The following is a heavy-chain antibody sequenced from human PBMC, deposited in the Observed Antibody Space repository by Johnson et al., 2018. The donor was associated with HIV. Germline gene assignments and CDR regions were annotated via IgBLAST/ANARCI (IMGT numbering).Heavy chain of an antibody. Sequence: QVQLVESGGGVVQPGGSLRLSCAASGFTFSSYSMHWVRQAPGEGLEWVAVISYDGSNKYNADSVKGRFTISRDNSKNTLYLQMNNLRAKDTALYYCARRWELHSNAFDIWGQGTMVTVSS. CDR2: ISYDGSNK. J-gene: IGHJ3*02. V-gene: IGHV3-30-3*01. D-gene: IGHD1-26*01. CDR3: ARRWELHSNAFDI. CDR1: GFTFSSYS.